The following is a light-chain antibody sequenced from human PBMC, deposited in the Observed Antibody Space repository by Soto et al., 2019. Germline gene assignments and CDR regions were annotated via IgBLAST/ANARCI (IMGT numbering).Light chain of an antibody. CDR2: AAS. J-gene: IGKJ3*01. CDR3: QQLNSYPRGFT. V-gene: IGKV1-9*01. CDR1: QGISSY. Sequence: DIQLTQSASFLSACVGDRVTITCRASQGISSYLAWYQQKPGKAPKLLIYAASTLQSGVPSRFSGSGSGTEFTLTISSLQPEDFATYYCQQLNSYPRGFTFGPGTKVDIK.